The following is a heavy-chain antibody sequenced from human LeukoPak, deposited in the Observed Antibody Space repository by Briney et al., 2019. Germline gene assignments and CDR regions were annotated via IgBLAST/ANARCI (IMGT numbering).Heavy chain of an antibody. V-gene: IGHV3-30*04. CDR2: ISYDGTQR. CDR3: ARERAAAASSSDFDY. Sequence: GGSLRLSCAASGFTFSSYSIHWVRQTPGKGLEWVSAISYDGTQRFYADSVKGRFTLSRDNSKNTLYLQMNSLTTEDTAVYFCARERAAAASSSDFDYWGQGTLVTVSS. CDR1: GFTFSSYS. J-gene: IGHJ4*02. D-gene: IGHD6-13*01.